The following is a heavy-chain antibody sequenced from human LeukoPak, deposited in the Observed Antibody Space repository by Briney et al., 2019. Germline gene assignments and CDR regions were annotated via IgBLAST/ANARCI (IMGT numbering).Heavy chain of an antibody. CDR3: VRDKGNFDVDY. Sequence: PGGSLRLSCAASGFTFSSYAIEWVRQPPGKGLEWIGSIDHSGSTYYNPSLKGRVSISADTSKNQFSLKLSSVTAADTAVYYCVRDKGNFDVDYWGQGTLVTVSS. CDR1: GFTFSSYA. D-gene: IGHD3-9*01. J-gene: IGHJ4*02. CDR2: IDHSGST. V-gene: IGHV4-38-2*02.